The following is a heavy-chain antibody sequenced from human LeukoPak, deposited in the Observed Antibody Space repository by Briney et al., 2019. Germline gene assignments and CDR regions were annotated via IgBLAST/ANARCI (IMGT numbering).Heavy chain of an antibody. CDR1: GGSFSGYY. CDR2: INHSGST. Sequence: SETLSLTCAVYGGSFSGYYWSWIRQPPGKGLEWIGEINHSGSTNYNPSLKSRVTISVATSKNQFSLKLSSVTAADTAVYYCARGRGGYCSGGSCYSGYYYYYGMDVWGKGTTVTVSS. CDR3: ARGRGGYCSGGSCYSGYYYYYGMDV. J-gene: IGHJ6*04. V-gene: IGHV4-34*01. D-gene: IGHD2-15*01.